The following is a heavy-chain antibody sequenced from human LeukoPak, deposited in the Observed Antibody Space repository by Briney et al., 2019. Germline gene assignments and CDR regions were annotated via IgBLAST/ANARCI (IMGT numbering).Heavy chain of an antibody. CDR3: ANSSLA. Sequence: PGGSLRLSCAASGFTFSSYSMNWVRQAPGKGLEWVSSISDSGDRTHYADSVKGRFTISRVNSKNTLFLQMSNLRTEDTAVYYCANSSLAWGQGTLVTVSS. J-gene: IGHJ4*02. CDR1: GFTFSSYS. CDR2: ISDSGDRT. V-gene: IGHV3-23*01. D-gene: IGHD6-6*01.